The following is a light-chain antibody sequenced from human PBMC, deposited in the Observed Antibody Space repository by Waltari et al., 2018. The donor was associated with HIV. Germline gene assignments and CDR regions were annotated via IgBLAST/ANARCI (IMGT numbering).Light chain of an antibody. V-gene: IGLV3-25*03. J-gene: IGLJ2*01. Sequence: SYELTQPPSVSVSPGQTATITCSGDALPKQFAYWYQQKPGQAPLLVIYKDSGRPSGIPDRFSGSNSGTTVTLIISGVQAEDEADCYCESADSTGNYWAFGGGTKLTVL. CDR1: ALPKQF. CDR2: KDS. CDR3: ESADSTGNYWA.